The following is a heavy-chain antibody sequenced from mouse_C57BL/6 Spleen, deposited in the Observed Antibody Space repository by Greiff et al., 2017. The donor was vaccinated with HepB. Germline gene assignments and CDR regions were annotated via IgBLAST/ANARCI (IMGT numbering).Heavy chain of an antibody. CDR2: ISDGGSYT. Sequence: EVKLMESGGGLVKPGGSLKLSCAASGFTFSSYAMSWVRQTPEKRLEWVATISDGGSYTYYPDNVKGRFTISRDNAKNNLYLQMSHLKSEDTAMYYCARRELVAYWGQGTLVTVSA. J-gene: IGHJ3*01. V-gene: IGHV5-4*03. CDR3: ARRELVAY. CDR1: GFTFSSYA. D-gene: IGHD4-1*01.